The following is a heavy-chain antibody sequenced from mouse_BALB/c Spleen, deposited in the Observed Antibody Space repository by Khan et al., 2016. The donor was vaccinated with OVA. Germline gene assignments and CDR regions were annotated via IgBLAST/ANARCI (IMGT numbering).Heavy chain of an antibody. V-gene: IGHV1S137*01. CDR1: GYTFTDYT. D-gene: IGHD1-2*01. Sequence: QVQLQQSGAELVRPGVSVKISCKGSGYTFTDYTIHWVKQSHAKSLEWIGVISTYYGDAKYNQKFKDKATMTVDKSSNTAYMELARLTSDDSAIYYCARAISTTASLYAMDYWGQGTSVTVSS. J-gene: IGHJ4*01. CDR2: ISTYYGDA. CDR3: ARAISTTASLYAMDY.